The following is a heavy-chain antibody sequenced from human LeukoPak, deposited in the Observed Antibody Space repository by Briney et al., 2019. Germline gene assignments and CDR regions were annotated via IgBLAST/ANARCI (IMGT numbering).Heavy chain of an antibody. D-gene: IGHD6-13*01. V-gene: IGHV1-2*02. J-gene: IGHJ5*02. CDR1: GYTFNGYY. CDR3: ARGIAAAGNWFDP. CDR2: INPNSGGT. Sequence: ASVKVSCKACGYTFNGYYIHRVRQAPGQGLEWMGWINPNSGGTNYAQKFQGKVTMTTDTSISTAYMELSRLISDDTDVYYCARGIAAAGNWFDPWGQGTLVTVSS.